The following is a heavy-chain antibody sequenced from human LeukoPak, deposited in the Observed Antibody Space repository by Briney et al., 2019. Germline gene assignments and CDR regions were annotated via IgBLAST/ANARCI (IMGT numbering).Heavy chain of an antibody. Sequence: QAGGSLRLSCAASGFTVSSNYMSWVRQAPGKGLEGVSVIYSGGSTYYADSVKGRFTISRQNSKNTLYLQMNSLRAEDTAVYYCARAGYSYGYGYDYWGQGTLVTVSS. CDR1: GFTVSSNY. J-gene: IGHJ4*02. D-gene: IGHD5-18*01. CDR3: ARAGYSYGYGYDY. CDR2: IYSGGST. V-gene: IGHV3-53*01.